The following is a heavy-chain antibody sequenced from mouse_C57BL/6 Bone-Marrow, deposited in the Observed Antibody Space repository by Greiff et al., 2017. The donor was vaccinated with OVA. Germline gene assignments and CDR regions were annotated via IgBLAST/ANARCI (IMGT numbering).Heavy chain of an antibody. Sequence: EVKVVESGGGLVQPGGSMKLSCVASGFTFSNYWMNWVRQSPEKGLEWVAQIRLKSDNYATHYAESVKGRFTISRDDSKSSVYLQMNNLRAEDTGIYYCTALYSNYPYYYAMDYWGQGTSVTVSS. V-gene: IGHV6-3*01. D-gene: IGHD2-5*01. J-gene: IGHJ4*01. CDR3: TALYSNYPYYYAMDY. CDR1: GFTFSNYW. CDR2: IRLKSDNYAT.